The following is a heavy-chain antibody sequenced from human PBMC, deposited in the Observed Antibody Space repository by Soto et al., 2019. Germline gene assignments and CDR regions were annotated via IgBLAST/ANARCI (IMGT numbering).Heavy chain of an antibody. CDR1: GGSISSYY. J-gene: IGHJ4*02. CDR2: IHYTGST. Sequence: SETLSLTCTVSGGSISSYYWNWIRQPLGKGLEWIGYIHYTGSTNHNPSLKSRVTISVDTSKNQFSLKLRSVTAADTAVYYCARAGYNIDYWGQGTLVTVSS. V-gene: IGHV4-59*01. CDR3: ARAGYNIDY. D-gene: IGHD5-12*01.